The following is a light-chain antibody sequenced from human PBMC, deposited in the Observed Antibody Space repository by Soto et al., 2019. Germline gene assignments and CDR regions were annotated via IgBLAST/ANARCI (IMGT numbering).Light chain of an antibody. CDR3: QQSYSTPRT. V-gene: IGKV1-39*01. J-gene: IGKJ2*01. CDR2: AAS. CDR1: QSISNS. Sequence: DIQMTQSPSSLSASIGDRVTITCRASQSISNSLNWYQQKPGKAPNLLIYAASNLQSGVPSRFSGSGSGTDFTLTISSLQPEDFATYYCQQSYSTPRTFGQGTQLEIK.